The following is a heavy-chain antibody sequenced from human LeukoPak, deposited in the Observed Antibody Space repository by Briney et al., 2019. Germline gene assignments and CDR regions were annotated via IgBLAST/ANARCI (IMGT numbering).Heavy chain of an antibody. J-gene: IGHJ5*02. V-gene: IGHV1-18*01. CDR3: ARDWFADSSSSGRRYNWFDP. CDR2: ISAYNGNT. CDR1: GYTFTSYG. D-gene: IGHD6-6*01. Sequence: ASVKVSCKASGYTFTSYGISWVRQAPGQGLEWMGWISAYNGNTNYAQKLQGRVTMTTDTSTSTAYMELRSLRSDDTAVYYCARDWFADSSSSGRRYNWFDPWGQGTLVTVSS.